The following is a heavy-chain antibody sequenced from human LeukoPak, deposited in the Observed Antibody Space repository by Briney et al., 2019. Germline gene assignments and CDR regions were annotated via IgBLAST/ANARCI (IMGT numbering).Heavy chain of an antibody. V-gene: IGHV5-51*01. D-gene: IGHD4-23*01. CDR3: ARLNPLYGGNPNYFDY. CDR1: GYRFTSYW. J-gene: IGHJ4*02. Sequence: GESLKISWKGSGYRFTSYWIAWVRQMPGKGLEWMVFIFPGDSNTRYSPSFQGQVTISADKYISTAYLQWSSLKASDTAIYYCARLNPLYGGNPNYFDYWGQGTLVTVSS. CDR2: IFPGDSNT.